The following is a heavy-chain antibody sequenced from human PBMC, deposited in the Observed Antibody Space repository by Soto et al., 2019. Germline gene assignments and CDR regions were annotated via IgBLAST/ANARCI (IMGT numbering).Heavy chain of an antibody. V-gene: IGHV3-23*01. CDR3: AKFFAETGGSVSWPWTFHY. CDR1: GFTFSSYA. D-gene: IGHD6-13*01. J-gene: IGHJ4*02. CDR2: ISGSGGTT. Sequence: EVQLLESGGGVVQPGRSLRLSCAASGFTFSSYAMSWVRQAPGKGLEWVSAISGSGGTTYYATSVKGRFTISRDNSKNTLFLQMNSVKAEDTAVYYCAKFFAETGGSVSWPWTFHYWGQGTLVTVSS.